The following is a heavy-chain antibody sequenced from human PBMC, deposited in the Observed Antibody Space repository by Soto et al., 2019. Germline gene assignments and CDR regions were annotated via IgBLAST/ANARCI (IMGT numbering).Heavy chain of an antibody. Sequence: QITLKESGPALVKPTQTLTLTCTFSGFSLSTSEVGVGWIRQPPGKALEWLALIYWDDDERHSPSLKSRLTTTKRTYXTQVVLTMTNMDPVDTATYYCARLVEMATISWFDPWGQGTLVTVSS. J-gene: IGHJ5*02. D-gene: IGHD3-3*02. CDR1: GFSLSTSEVG. CDR2: IYWDDDE. CDR3: ARLVEMATISWFDP. V-gene: IGHV2-5*02.